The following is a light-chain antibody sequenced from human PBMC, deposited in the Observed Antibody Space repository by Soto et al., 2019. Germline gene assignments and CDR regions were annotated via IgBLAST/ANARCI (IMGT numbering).Light chain of an antibody. CDR3: QQYGSSPPT. CDR2: GAS. J-gene: IGKJ1*01. Sequence: IVLTQSPGNLCLYPGEGTSLXCRASQSWFRHLGWYQQKPGQGPRLHIYGASSRANGNPHRFSGSGSVTAFTRTINRLEPEDFALYYGQQYGSSPPTFGQGTKVDI. CDR1: QSWFRH. V-gene: IGKV3-20*01.